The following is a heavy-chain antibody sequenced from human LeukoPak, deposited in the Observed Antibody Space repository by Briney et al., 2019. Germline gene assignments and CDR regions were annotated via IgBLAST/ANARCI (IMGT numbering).Heavy chain of an antibody. CDR3: ARGLSSPSGP. V-gene: IGHV4-34*01. J-gene: IGHJ5*02. CDR2: INHSGST. D-gene: IGHD6-13*01. CDR1: GGSFSGYY. Sequence: SETLSLTCAVYGGSFSGYYWSWIRQPPGKGLEWIGEINHSGSTNYNPSLKSRVTISVDTSKNQFSLKLSSVTAADTAVCYCARGLSSPSGPWGQGTLVTVSS.